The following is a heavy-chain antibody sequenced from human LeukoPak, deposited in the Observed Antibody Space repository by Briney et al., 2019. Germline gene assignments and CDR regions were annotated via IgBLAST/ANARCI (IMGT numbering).Heavy chain of an antibody. CDR1: GGSISSGGYY. V-gene: IGHV4-30-2*01. D-gene: IGHD6-6*01. Sequence: SQTLSLTCTVSGGSISSGGYYWSWIRQPPGQGLEWIGYIYHSGSTYYNPSLKSRVTISVDRSKNQFSLKLSSVTAADTAVYYCAREYSSSSRFDPWGQGTLVTVSS. CDR2: IYHSGST. CDR3: AREYSSSSRFDP. J-gene: IGHJ5*02.